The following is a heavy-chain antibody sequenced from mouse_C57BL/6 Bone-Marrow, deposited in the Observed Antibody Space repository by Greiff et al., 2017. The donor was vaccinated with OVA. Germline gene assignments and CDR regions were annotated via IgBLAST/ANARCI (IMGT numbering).Heavy chain of an antibody. CDR1: GFTFSIYG. D-gene: IGHD1-1*01. Sequence: EVQGVESGGDLVKPGVSLKLSCAASGFTFSIYGMSWVRQTPDKRLEWVATISSGGSYTYYPDSVKGRFTISRDNAKNTLYLQMSSLKSEDTAMYYCARHGDYGSFFYYWGQGTTLTVSS. CDR3: ARHGDYGSFFYY. J-gene: IGHJ2*01. V-gene: IGHV5-6*01. CDR2: ISSGGSYT.